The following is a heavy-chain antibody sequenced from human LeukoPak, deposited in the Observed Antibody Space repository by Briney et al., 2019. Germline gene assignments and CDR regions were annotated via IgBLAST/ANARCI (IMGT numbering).Heavy chain of an antibody. CDR1: GGSFSGYY. CDR2: INHSGST. J-gene: IGHJ4*02. V-gene: IGHV4-34*01. Sequence: SETLSLTCAVYGGSFSGYYWSWIRQPPGKGLEWIGEINHSGSTNYNPSLKSRVTISVDTSKNQFSLKLSSVTAADTAVYYCARALSYFDTGAREPWSPSPQ. CDR3: ARALSYFDT.